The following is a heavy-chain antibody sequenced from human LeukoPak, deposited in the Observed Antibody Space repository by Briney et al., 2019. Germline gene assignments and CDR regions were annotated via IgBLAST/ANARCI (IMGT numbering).Heavy chain of an antibody. J-gene: IGHJ4*02. V-gene: IGHV4-30-4*01. Sequence: PSETLSLTCTVSGGSISSGDYYWSWIRQPPGKGLEWIGYIYYSGSTYYNPSLKSRVTISVDTSKNQFSLKLSSVTAADTAVYYCARDPYGGNSYHYWGQGTLVTVSS. CDR2: IYYSGST. CDR1: GGSISSGDYY. D-gene: IGHD4-23*01. CDR3: ARDPYGGNSYHY.